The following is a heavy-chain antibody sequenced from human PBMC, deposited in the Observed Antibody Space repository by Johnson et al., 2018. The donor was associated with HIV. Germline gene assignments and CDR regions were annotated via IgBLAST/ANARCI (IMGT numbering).Heavy chain of an antibody. V-gene: IGHV3-30*03. CDR2: ISYDGSNK. J-gene: IGHJ3*02. CDR1: GFTFSDYY. D-gene: IGHD2-15*01. Sequence: QVQLVESGGGLVKPGGSLRLSCAASGFTFSDYYMSWIRQAPGKGLEWVAVISYDGSNKYYADSVKGRFTISRDNSKNTLYLQMNSLRAEDTAVYYCAIESRGVVVVTQGAFDIRGQGTMVTVSS. CDR3: AIESRGVVVVTQGAFDI.